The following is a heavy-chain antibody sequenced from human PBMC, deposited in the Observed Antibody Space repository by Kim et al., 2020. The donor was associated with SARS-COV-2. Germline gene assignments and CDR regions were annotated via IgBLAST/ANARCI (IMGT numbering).Heavy chain of an antibody. CDR3: AEVSSGSSGWFEYFHH. D-gene: IGHD6-19*01. Sequence: GGSLRLSCAASGFTFNSYAMSWVRQAPGKGLEWVSGIRGSGDRTSYADSVKGRFTISRDNSRNTLYLQMDSLRAEDTAVYYCAEVSSGSSGWFEYFHHWGQGTLVTVSS. CDR2: IRGSGDRT. V-gene: IGHV3-23*01. J-gene: IGHJ1*01. CDR1: GFTFNSYA.